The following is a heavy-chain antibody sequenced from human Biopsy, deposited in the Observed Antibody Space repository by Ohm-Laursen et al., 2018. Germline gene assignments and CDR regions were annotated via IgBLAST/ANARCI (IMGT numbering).Heavy chain of an antibody. V-gene: IGHV2-70*16. CDR3: ARIPILVVPAAIVYRHRRHLQGLDV. D-gene: IGHD2-2*02. CDR2: IDWDGAK. J-gene: IGHJ6*02. CDR1: GFSLNTRGMS. Sequence: PTQTLTLTCTLSGFSLNTRGMSVTWIRQPPGKALEWLARIDWDGAKFYNGSLKTRLTISKDTSENHVVLTLSDVDPVDTATYYCARIPILVVPAAIVYRHRRHLQGLDVWGQGTTVSVSS.